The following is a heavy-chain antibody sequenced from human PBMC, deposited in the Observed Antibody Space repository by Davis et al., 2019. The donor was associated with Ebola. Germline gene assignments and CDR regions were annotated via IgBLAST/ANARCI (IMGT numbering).Heavy chain of an antibody. V-gene: IGHV3-23*01. CDR1: GFTFSSSA. CDR3: ARTLSSSWVY. D-gene: IGHD6-13*01. Sequence: GGSLRLSCAASGFTFSSSAMSWVRQAPGKGLVWVSEISATGGSTYYADSVKGRFTISRDNSENTLYLQMNSLRAEDTAVYYCARTLSSSWVYWGQGTLVTVSS. CDR2: ISATGGST. J-gene: IGHJ4*02.